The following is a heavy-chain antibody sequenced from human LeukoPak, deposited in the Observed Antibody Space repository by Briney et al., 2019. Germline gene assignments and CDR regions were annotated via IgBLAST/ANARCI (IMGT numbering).Heavy chain of an antibody. CDR1: GGSFSGYY. V-gene: IGHV4-34*01. J-gene: IGHJ6*02. CDR3: ASLYSNHYYYYYGMDV. D-gene: IGHD2-21*01. Sequence: SETLSLTCAVYGGSFSGYYWSWIRQPPGKGLEWIGEINHSGSTNYNPSLKSRVTISVDTSKNQFSLKLSSVTAADTAVYYCASLYSNHYYYYYGMDVWGQGTTVTVPS. CDR2: INHSGST.